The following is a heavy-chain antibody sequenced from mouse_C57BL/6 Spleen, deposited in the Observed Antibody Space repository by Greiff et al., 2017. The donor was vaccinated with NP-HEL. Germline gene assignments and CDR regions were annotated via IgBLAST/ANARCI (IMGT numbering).Heavy chain of an antibody. D-gene: IGHD1-1*01. CDR3: ARGVDYFYAMDY. Sequence: EVQLKESGPGLVKPSQSLSLTCSVTGYSITSGYYWNWIRQFPGNKLEWMGYISYDGSNNYNPSLKNRISITRDTSKNQFFLKLNSVTTEDTATYYCARGVDYFYAMDYWGQGTSVTVSS. CDR2: ISYDGSN. J-gene: IGHJ4*01. V-gene: IGHV3-6*01. CDR1: GYSITSGYY.